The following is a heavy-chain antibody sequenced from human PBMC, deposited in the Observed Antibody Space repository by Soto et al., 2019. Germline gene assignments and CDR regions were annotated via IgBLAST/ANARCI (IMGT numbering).Heavy chain of an antibody. D-gene: IGHD3-10*01. V-gene: IGHV1-18*01. CDR1: CYTFSSIG. J-gene: IGHJ4*02. Sequence: ASVKVSCTTSCYTFSSIGISLVRQAPGQGLEWMGWISPHKGDTYYAQRLQGRVTMTTDTSTSTAYMELRSLRSDDTAVYFCARDLDGSGSYFTNYWGQGTLVTVS. CDR3: ARDLDGSGSYFTNY. CDR2: ISPHKGDT.